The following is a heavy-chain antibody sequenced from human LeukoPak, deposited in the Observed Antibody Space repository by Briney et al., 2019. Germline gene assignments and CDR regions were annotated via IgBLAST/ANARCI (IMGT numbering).Heavy chain of an antibody. CDR2: IYYSGST. J-gene: IGHJ4*02. CDR1: GDPISSYY. V-gene: IGHV4-59*01. CDR3: ARGRTAMVFDY. Sequence: SETLSLTCTVPGDPISSYYGSWIRQPPGKGLESFRYIYYSGSTNYNPSLKSRVTISVDTSKNQFSLKLSSVTAANTAVYYCARGRTAMVFDYWGQGTLVTVSS. D-gene: IGHD5-18*01.